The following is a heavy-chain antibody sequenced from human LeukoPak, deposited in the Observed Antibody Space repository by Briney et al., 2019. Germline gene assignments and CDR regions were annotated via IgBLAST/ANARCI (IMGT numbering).Heavy chain of an antibody. J-gene: IGHJ4*02. D-gene: IGHD5-18*01. Sequence: SETLSLTCTVSGGSISSSSYYWGWIRQPPGKGLEWIGSIYYSGSTYYTPSPKSRVTISVDTSKNQFSLKLSSVTAADTAVYYCARPSTAMVIDYWGQGTLVTVSS. CDR1: GGSISSSSYY. CDR3: ARPSTAMVIDY. CDR2: IYYSGST. V-gene: IGHV4-39*01.